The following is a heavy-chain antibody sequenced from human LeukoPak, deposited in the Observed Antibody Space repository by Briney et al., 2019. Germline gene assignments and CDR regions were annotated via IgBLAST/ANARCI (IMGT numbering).Heavy chain of an antibody. J-gene: IGHJ4*02. CDR3: ARVGIQLWSNFDY. Sequence: PSETLSLTCTVSGGSISITSYYWGWIRQPPGKGLEWIGYIYYSGSTNYNPSLKSRVTISVDTSKNQFSLKLSSVTAADTAVYYCARVGIQLWSNFDYWGQGTLVTVSS. CDR1: GGSISITSYY. CDR2: IYYSGST. D-gene: IGHD5-18*01. V-gene: IGHV4-61*05.